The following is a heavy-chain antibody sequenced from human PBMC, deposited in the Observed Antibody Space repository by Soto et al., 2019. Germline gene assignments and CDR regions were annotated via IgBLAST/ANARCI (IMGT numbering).Heavy chain of an antibody. Sequence: ASVKGSCKASGYTFTGYYMHWVRQAPGQGLEWMGWINPNSGGTNYAQKFQGRVTMTRDTSISTAYMELSRLRSDDTAVYYCASDRGYGWSACVNYWGRRTLLTVSP. J-gene: IGHJ4*02. V-gene: IGHV1-2*02. CDR2: INPNSGGT. CDR3: ASDRGYGWSACVNY. CDR1: GYTFTGYY. D-gene: IGHD5-18*01.